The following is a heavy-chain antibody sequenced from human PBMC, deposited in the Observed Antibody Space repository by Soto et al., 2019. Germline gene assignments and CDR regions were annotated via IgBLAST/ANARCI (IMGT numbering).Heavy chain of an antibody. D-gene: IGHD5-18*01. Sequence: GASVKVSCKASGGTFSSYTISWVRQAPGQGLEWMGRIIPILGIANYAQKFQGRVTITADKSTSTAYMELRSLRSDDTAVYYCARAAMEDFDYWGQGTLVTVSS. CDR1: GGTFSSYT. CDR2: IIPILGIA. V-gene: IGHV1-69*02. J-gene: IGHJ4*02. CDR3: ARAAMEDFDY.